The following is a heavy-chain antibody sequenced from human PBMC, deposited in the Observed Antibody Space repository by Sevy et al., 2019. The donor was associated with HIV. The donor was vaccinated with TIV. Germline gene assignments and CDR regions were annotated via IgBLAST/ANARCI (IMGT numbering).Heavy chain of an antibody. CDR3: ARDLGYESSGYLPFFDP. J-gene: IGHJ5*02. CDR1: GLTFSSHA. D-gene: IGHD3-22*01. Sequence: GGSLRLSCAASGLTFSSHAMHWDRQAPGKGLEWVAVISYDGNTRYYGYSVKGRFTISRDDSKNTLYLQMNSLRAEDTAVYYCARDLGYESSGYLPFFDPRGQGTLVTVSS. CDR2: ISYDGNTR. V-gene: IGHV3-30-3*01.